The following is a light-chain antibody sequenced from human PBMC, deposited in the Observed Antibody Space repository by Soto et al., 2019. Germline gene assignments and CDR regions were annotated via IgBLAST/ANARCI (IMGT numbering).Light chain of an antibody. CDR3: QAYDYSLTASV. J-gene: IGLJ3*02. Sequence: QSVLTQPPSVSGAPGQRVTLSCTGNSSNLGAGYDVHWYKQVPGAAPKLVIFGNRNRPSGVRERFSGSKSGTSASLAITGLQAEDEADYYCQAYDYSLTASVFGGGTKLTVL. CDR2: GNR. V-gene: IGLV1-40*01. CDR1: SSNLGAGYD.